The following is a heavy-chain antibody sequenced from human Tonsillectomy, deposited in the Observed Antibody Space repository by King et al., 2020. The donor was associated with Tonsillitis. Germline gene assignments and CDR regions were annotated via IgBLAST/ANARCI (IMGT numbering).Heavy chain of an antibody. CDR1: GGSISRYY. CDR3: ARDFGDFWSGNWFDP. Sequence: LQLQESGPGLGKPSETLSLTCIVSGGSISRYYWSWIRQSPGKGLEWIGYIDYSGSTNYNPSLKSRVTISVDTSKNQFSQKVSSVTAADTAVYYCARDFGDFWSGNWFDPWGQGTLAT. J-gene: IGHJ5*02. V-gene: IGHV4-59*01. D-gene: IGHD3-3*01. CDR2: IDYSGST.